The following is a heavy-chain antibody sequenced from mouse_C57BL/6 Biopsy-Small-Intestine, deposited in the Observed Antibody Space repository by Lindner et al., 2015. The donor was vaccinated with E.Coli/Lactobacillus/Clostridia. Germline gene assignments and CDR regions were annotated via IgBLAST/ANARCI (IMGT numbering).Heavy chain of an antibody. Sequence: SVKVSCKASGYTFTSYEINWVRQATGQGLEWMGWMNPKSGNTLYSHKFQGRVSMTRSTSITTAYMELSSLRYEDTAVYYCARGYFDSGNYLGGNCFDPWGQGTLVTVTS. J-gene: IGHJ4*01. CDR3: ARGYFDSGNYLGGNCFDP. V-gene: IGHV1-66*01. D-gene: IGHD2-4*01. CDR1: GYTFTSYE. CDR2: MNPKSGNT.